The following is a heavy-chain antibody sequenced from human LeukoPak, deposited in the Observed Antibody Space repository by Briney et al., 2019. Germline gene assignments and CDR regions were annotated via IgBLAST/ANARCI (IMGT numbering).Heavy chain of an antibody. V-gene: IGHV3-7*03. CDR1: GFTFSAYW. CDR3: AKDREYAPRGYFDY. D-gene: IGHD2/OR15-2a*01. Sequence: GGSLRLSCAASGFTFSAYWMSWVRQAPGKGLEWVAYIRQDGSDKYYVDSVKGRFTISRDNAKNSLYPQMNSLRAEDTALYYCAKDREYAPRGYFDYWGQGTLVTVSS. J-gene: IGHJ4*02. CDR2: IRQDGSDK.